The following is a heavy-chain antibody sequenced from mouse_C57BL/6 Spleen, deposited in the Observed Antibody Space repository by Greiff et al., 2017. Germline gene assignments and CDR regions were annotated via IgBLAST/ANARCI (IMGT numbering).Heavy chain of an antibody. V-gene: IGHV1-26*01. Sequence: VQLQQSGPELVKPGASVKISCKASGYTFTDYYMNWVKQSHGKSLEWIGDINPNNGGTSYNQKFKGKATLTVDKSSSTAYMELRSLTSEDSAVYYCAREDDGYYGASFYFDYWGQGTTLTVSS. D-gene: IGHD2-3*01. J-gene: IGHJ2*01. CDR2: INPNNGGT. CDR3: AREDDGYYGASFYFDY. CDR1: GYTFTDYY.